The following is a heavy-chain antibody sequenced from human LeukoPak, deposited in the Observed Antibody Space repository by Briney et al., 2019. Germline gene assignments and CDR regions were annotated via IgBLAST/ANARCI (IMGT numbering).Heavy chain of an antibody. Sequence: PSETLSLTCGVSGGSISNGNWWSWVRQPPGKGLERIGEIHRSGSTNCNPSLKSRVTISVDKSRNQFSLMLTSVTAADTAVYYCARNGYYSADYWGQGTLVTVSS. CDR1: GGSISNGNW. J-gene: IGHJ4*02. D-gene: IGHD4-17*01. V-gene: IGHV4-4*02. CDR3: ARNGYYSADY. CDR2: IHRSGST.